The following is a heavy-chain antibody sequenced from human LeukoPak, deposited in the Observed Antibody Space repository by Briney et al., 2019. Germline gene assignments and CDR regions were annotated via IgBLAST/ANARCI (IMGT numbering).Heavy chain of an antibody. D-gene: IGHD3-10*01. CDR1: GGSFSGYY. CDR3: ASPYYDS. Sequence: PSETLSLTCAVYGGSFSGYYWSWIRQPPGKGLEWIGEINHSGSTNYNPSLKSRVTISVDTSKNQFSLKLSSVTAADTAMYYCASPYYDSWGQGTLVTVSS. CDR2: INHSGST. J-gene: IGHJ5*01. V-gene: IGHV4-34*01.